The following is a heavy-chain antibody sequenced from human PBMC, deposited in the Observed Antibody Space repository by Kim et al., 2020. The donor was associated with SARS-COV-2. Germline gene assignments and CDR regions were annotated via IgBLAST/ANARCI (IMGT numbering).Heavy chain of an antibody. D-gene: IGHD3-9*01. CDR3: AKDLHDILTGYYWPNAFDI. Sequence: GGSLRLSCAASGFTFSSYAMSWVRQAPGKGLEWVSAISGSGGSTYYADSVKGRFTISRDNSKNTLYLQMNSLRAEDTAVYYCAKDLHDILTGYYWPNAFDIWGQGTMVTVSS. CDR2: ISGSGGST. V-gene: IGHV3-23*01. J-gene: IGHJ3*02. CDR1: GFTFSSYA.